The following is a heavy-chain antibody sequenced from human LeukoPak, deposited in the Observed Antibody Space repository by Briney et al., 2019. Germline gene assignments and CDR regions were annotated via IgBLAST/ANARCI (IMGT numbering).Heavy chain of an antibody. V-gene: IGHV3-11*04. D-gene: IGHD7-27*01. CDR2: IYNGGDTI. CDR1: GFTFSDHY. Sequence: GGSLRPSCATSGFTFSDHYMTWIRQAPGKGLETVSFIYNGGDTIYYADSVRGRFTISRDNAESSLFLQMDSLRVEDTAVYYCARGHWGLDYWGRGTLVTVSS. CDR3: ARGHWGLDY. J-gene: IGHJ4*02.